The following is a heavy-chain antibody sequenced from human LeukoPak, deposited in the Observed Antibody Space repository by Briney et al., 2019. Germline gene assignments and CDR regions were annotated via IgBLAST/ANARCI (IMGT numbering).Heavy chain of an antibody. D-gene: IGHD3-10*01. V-gene: IGHV1-18*01. CDR1: GYTFTSYG. CDR3: AGDLTILWFGELDY. J-gene: IGHJ4*02. Sequence: ASVKVSCKASGYTFTSYGISWVRQAPGQGLEWMGWISAYNGNTNYAQKLQGRVTMTTDTSTSTAYMELRSLRSDDTAVYYCAGDLTILWFGELDYWGQGTLVTVSS. CDR2: ISAYNGNT.